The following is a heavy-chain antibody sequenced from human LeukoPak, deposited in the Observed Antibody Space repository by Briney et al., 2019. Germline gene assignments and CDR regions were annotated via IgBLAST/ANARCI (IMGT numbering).Heavy chain of an antibody. CDR1: GFTFSSYA. CDR2: ISGSGGST. Sequence: GGSLRLSCAASGFTFSSYAMSWVRQAPGKGLEWVSAISGSGGSTYYADSVRGRFSISRDNSENTLFLQMNSLRAEDTALYYCAKESGNSGTWPQNYFDYWGQGSLVTVSS. V-gene: IGHV3-23*01. CDR3: AKESGNSGTWPQNYFDY. D-gene: IGHD1-1*01. J-gene: IGHJ4*02.